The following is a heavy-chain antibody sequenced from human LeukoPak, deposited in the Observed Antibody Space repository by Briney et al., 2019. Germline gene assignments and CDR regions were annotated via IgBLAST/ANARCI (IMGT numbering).Heavy chain of an antibody. V-gene: IGHV4-39*01. D-gene: IGHD6-6*01. CDR3: ARQWPYSSSSHYYGLDV. J-gene: IGHJ6*02. CDR2: VYYSGTP. CDR1: GGSISGTYYY. Sequence: PSETLSLTCTVSGGSISGTYYYWGWIRQPPGKGLEWIGSVYYSGTPYYNPSLKSRVTISVDTSKNQFSLKLSSVTAADTAVYYCARQWPYSSSSHYYGLDVWGQGTTVTVSS.